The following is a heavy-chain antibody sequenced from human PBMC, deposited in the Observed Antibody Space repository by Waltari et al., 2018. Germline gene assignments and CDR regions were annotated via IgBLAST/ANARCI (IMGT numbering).Heavy chain of an antibody. Sequence: VNLVESGGGVVHPGGSLRSSGATSGFPSLNFGLHWFRQAPGKGLEWVALIWFDGSDKFYADSVRGRFTISRDNSARTLYLDMDSLRLDDTAMYYCAKDAFGNTYLDFWGQGTLVTVSS. D-gene: IGHD2-2*02. CDR1: GFPSLNFG. CDR3: AKDAFGNTYLDF. CDR2: IWFDGSDK. V-gene: IGHV3-30*02. J-gene: IGHJ4*02.